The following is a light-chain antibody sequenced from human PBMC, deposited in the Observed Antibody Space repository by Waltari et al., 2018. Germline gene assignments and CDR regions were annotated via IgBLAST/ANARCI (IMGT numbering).Light chain of an antibody. Sequence: IQMTQSPSALSASVGDRVTITCRASQRINTWMAWYQQRPGKAPKVLIYDVSTLESGVPSRFSGSGSGTEFTLAINHLQPEDFATYYCQQYYRYYTFGQGTKLEIK. CDR3: QQYYRYYT. CDR2: DVS. J-gene: IGKJ2*01. CDR1: QRINTW. V-gene: IGKV1-5*01.